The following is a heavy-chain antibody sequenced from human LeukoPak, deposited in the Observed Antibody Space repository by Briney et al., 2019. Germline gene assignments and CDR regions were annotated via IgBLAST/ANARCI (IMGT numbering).Heavy chain of an antibody. CDR3: AKKNPSTD. CDR1: GFTFTTYD. CDR2: ITGSGDRT. J-gene: IGHJ4*02. V-gene: IGHV3-23*01. D-gene: IGHD2/OR15-2a*01. Sequence: PGGSLSLFCAASGFTFTTYDMTWVRQAPGRGLEWVSSITGSGDRTYYAASVKGRFTISRDNSKNTLYLQMNSLRADDTAVYYCAKKNPSTDWGQGTLVTVSS.